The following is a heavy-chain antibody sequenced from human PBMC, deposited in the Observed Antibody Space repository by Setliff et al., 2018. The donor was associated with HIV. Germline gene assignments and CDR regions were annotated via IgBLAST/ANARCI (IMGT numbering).Heavy chain of an antibody. Sequence: GESLKISCKASRYTFTNYWIAWVRQMPGKGLEWMGIIYPGDSDTRYSTTFQGQVTISADKSISTAYLRLSSLAVSDTAIYYCARLGDFGDFGQYWGQGTLVTVSS. CDR1: RYTFTNYW. J-gene: IGHJ4*02. V-gene: IGHV5-51*01. CDR3: ARLGDFGDFGQY. CDR2: IYPGDSDT. D-gene: IGHD4-17*01.